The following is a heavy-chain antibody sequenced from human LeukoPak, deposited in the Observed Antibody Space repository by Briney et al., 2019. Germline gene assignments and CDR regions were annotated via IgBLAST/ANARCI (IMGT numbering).Heavy chain of an antibody. CDR1: GYTFTSYY. J-gene: IGHJ6*02. V-gene: IGHV1-46*01. Sequence: ASVKVSCKASGYTFTSYYVHWVRQAPGQGLEWMEIINPSGGSTSYAQKFQGRVTMTTDTSTSTVYMELRSLRSDDTAVYYCARDPKNRFTGMDVWGQGTTVTVSS. CDR2: INPSGGST. D-gene: IGHD1-14*01. CDR3: ARDPKNRFTGMDV.